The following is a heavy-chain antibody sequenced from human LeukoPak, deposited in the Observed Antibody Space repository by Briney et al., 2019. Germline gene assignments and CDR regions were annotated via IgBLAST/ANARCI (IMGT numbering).Heavy chain of an antibody. Sequence: GGSVRLSCAASGFTFSSYSMKWVRQAPGKGGEGVSYISSSSSTIYYAASVKGRFTISRDNAKNSLYLQMNSLRAEDTAVYYCARVGPTTVTNYWGQGTLVTVSS. D-gene: IGHD4-17*01. J-gene: IGHJ4*02. V-gene: IGHV3-48*04. CDR2: ISSSSSTI. CDR1: GFTFSSYS. CDR3: ARVGPTTVTNY.